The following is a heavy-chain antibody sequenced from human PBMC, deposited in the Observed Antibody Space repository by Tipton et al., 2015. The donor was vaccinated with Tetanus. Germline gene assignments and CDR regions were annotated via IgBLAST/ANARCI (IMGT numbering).Heavy chain of an antibody. J-gene: IGHJ4*02. CDR1: GYIFNNYW. V-gene: IGHV5-51*01. CDR2: IYPGDSDT. D-gene: IGHD2-8*01. Sequence: VQLVQSGGEVKKPGESLKIPCKGSGYIFNNYWIGWVRQKPGKGLEWMGIIYPGDSDTRYSPSLQGQVTISVDKSINTAYLQWSSLKASDTSMFYCARAHCTDGVCNFDFWGQGALVTVAS. CDR3: ARAHCTDGVCNFDF.